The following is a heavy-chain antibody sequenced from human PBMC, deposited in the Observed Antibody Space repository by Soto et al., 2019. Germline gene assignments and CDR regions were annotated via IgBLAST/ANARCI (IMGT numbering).Heavy chain of an antibody. J-gene: IGHJ6*02. CDR3: ARDHLILPAHDFFYGSDV. Sequence: GGSLRLSCEVSGFTLSMYSMTWVRQAPGKGLEWVAKIPQEGSDGHYVDSVKGRFTISRDNAKNSVYLQMNSLRAEDTAVYYCARDHLILPAHDFFYGSDVWAQGAKFTVSS. CDR2: IPQEGSDG. D-gene: IGHD2-21*02. CDR1: GFTLSMYS. V-gene: IGHV3-7*03.